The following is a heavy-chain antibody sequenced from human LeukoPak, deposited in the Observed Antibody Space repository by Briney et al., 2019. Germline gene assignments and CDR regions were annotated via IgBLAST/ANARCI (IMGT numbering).Heavy chain of an antibody. J-gene: IGHJ3*02. V-gene: IGHV4-30-4*01. D-gene: IGHD2-2*01. CDR3: AREGVVQAAPPILGAFDI. Sequence: SQTLSLTCTVSGGPISSGDYYWSWIRHPPGKGLEWIGYIYYSGSTYYNPSLKSRVTISVDTSKNQFSLKLSSVTPADTAVYYCAREGVVQAAPPILGAFDIWGQGTMVTVSS. CDR1: GGPISSGDYY. CDR2: IYYSGST.